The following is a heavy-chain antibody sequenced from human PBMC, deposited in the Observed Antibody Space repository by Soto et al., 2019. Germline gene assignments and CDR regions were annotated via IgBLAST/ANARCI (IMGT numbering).Heavy chain of an antibody. J-gene: IGHJ4*02. CDR2: IFYTGST. CDR3: ARVKATLYRDYYFDY. Sequence: QVQLQESGPGLVKSSQTLSLTCSVSGGTINSGDYFWIWIRQPPGKGLEWIGSIFYTGSTYYSPSLKSRASMSMATSKNLFSLRLRSLTAADTAVYFCARVKATLYRDYYFDYWGQGTLVTVSS. D-gene: IGHD5-12*01. CDR1: GGTINSGDYF. V-gene: IGHV4-30-4*01.